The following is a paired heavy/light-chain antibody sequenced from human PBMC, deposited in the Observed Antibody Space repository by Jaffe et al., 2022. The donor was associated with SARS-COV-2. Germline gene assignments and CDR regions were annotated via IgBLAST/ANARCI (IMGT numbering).Heavy chain of an antibody. CDR2: IYHSGST. CDR3: ARVSYDRGWGFDY. D-gene: IGHD3-22*01. Sequence: QVQLQESGPGLVKPSETLSLTCTVSGYSISSTYYWGWIRQPPGKGLEWIGNIYHSGSTYYNPSLESRVTISVDTSKNQLSLRLSSVTAADTAVYYCARVSYDRGWGFDYWGQGTLVTVSS. V-gene: IGHV4-38-2*02. J-gene: IGHJ4*02. CDR1: GYSISSTYY.
Light chain of an antibody. J-gene: IGLJ3*02. CDR3: QSADSSGTYPG. CDR2: KDS. CDR1: ALPKQY. Sequence: SYELTQPPSVSVSPGQTARITCSADALPKQYAYWYQQKPGQAPVLVISKDSERPSGIPERFSGSSSGTTVTLTISGVQAEDEADYYCQSADSSGTYPGFGGGTRLTVL. V-gene: IGLV3-25*03.